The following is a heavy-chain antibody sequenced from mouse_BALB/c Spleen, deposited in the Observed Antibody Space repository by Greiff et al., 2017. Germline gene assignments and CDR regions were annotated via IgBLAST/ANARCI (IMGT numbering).Heavy chain of an antibody. V-gene: IGHV5-6-5*01. Sequence: DVKLVESGGGLVKPGGSLKLSCAASGFTFSSYAMSWVRQTPEKRLEWVASISSGGSTYYPDSVKGRFTISRDNARNILYLQMSSLRSEDTAMYYCAIWLPWYFDVWGAGTTVTVSS. CDR3: AIWLPWYFDV. CDR1: GFTFSSYA. J-gene: IGHJ1*01. D-gene: IGHD2-2*01. CDR2: ISSGGST.